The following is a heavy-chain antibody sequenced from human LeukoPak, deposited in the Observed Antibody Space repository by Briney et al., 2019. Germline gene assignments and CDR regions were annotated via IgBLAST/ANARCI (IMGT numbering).Heavy chain of an antibody. CDR2: IYYSGST. V-gene: IGHV4-59*01. J-gene: IGHJ5*02. CDR1: GGSISSYY. CDR3: ARRRCSGGSCYSRFSWFDP. Sequence: SETLSLTCTVSGGSISSYYWSWIRQPPGKGLEWIGYIYYSGSTNYNPSLKSRVTISVDTSKNQFSLKLSSVTAADTAVYYCARRRCSGGSCYSRFSWFDPWGQGTLVTVSS. D-gene: IGHD2-15*01.